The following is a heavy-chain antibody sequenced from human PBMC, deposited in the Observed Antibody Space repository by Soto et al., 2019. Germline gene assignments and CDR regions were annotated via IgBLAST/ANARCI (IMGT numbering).Heavy chain of an antibody. V-gene: IGHV1-69*12. J-gene: IGHJ4*02. CDR1: GGTFSSYA. D-gene: IGHD5-12*01. CDR2: IIPIFGTA. Sequence: QVQLVQSGAEVKKPGSSVKVSCKASGGTFSSYAISWVRQAPGHGLEWMGGIIPIFGTAKYAQKFQGRVTITADESTSTASMELSSLRSEDTAVYYCASLLRGYSGTGDYWGQGTLVTVSS. CDR3: ASLLRGYSGTGDY.